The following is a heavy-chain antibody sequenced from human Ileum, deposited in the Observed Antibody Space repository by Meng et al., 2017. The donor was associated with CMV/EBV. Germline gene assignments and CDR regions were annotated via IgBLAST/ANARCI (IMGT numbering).Heavy chain of an antibody. Sequence: ASVNVSCKASGYTFTSYGISWVRQAPGHGLEWMGWISAYNCNTNYAQKIQRRVTMTTDTCTSTAYKELRVMRSDDTAVYYWARMYCSSTSCYMLDYWGQGTLVTVSS. CDR2: ISAYNCNT. J-gene: IGHJ4*02. D-gene: IGHD2-2*02. CDR1: GYTFTSYG. V-gene: IGHV1-18*01. CDR3: ARMYCSSTSCYMLDY.